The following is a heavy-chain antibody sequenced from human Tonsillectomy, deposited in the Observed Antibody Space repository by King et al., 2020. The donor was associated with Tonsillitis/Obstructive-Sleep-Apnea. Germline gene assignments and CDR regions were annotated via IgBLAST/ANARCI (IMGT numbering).Heavy chain of an antibody. CDR3: AHAPGGHWNVGWFDS. CDR1: GFSLSTSEGG. J-gene: IGHJ5*01. Sequence: ITLKESGPTLLKPTQTLTLTCTFSGFSLSTSEGGVGWIRQPPGKALEWLALIYWDDDKRYSPSLNTRLTITKDTSKNQVVLTIPNMDPVDTATYYCAHAPGGHWNVGWFDSWGQGTLVTVSS. D-gene: IGHD1-1*01. V-gene: IGHV2-5*02. CDR2: IYWDDDK.